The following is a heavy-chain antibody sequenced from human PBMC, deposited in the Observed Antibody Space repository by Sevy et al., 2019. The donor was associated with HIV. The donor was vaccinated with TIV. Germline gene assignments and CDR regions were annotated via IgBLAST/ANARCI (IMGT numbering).Heavy chain of an antibody. CDR2: ISGGGSST. CDR3: ARDQEYYDFWSDYSWGRMSS. D-gene: IGHD3-3*01. Sequence: GGSLRLSCAASGFTFSSYAMTWVRQAPGKGLEWVSGISGGGSSTYYADSVKGRFTISRDNSKNTLYLQMKSLRAEDTAVYYCARDQEYYDFWSDYSWGRMSSWGQGTLVTVSS. J-gene: IGHJ5*02. CDR1: GFTFSSYA. V-gene: IGHV3-23*01.